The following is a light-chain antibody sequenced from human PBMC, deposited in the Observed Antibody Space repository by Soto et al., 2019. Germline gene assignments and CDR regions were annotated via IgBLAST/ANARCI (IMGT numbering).Light chain of an antibody. CDR3: QQYGNSPRT. V-gene: IGKV3-20*01. CDR2: GAS. Sequence: DIVLTQSPGTLSLSSGERATLSCRASQSVTSTYLAWYQQKPGQAPRLLIYGASSRATGIPDRFSGSGSGTDFTQTISRLEPEDFAVYYCQQYGNSPRTFGQGTKVEIK. J-gene: IGKJ1*01. CDR1: QSVTSTY.